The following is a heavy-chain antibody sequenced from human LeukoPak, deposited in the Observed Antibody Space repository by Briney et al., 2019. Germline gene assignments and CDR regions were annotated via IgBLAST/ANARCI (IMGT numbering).Heavy chain of an antibody. Sequence: GGSLRPSCEASGFSFSSYAMHWVRQAPGKGLEYVSAITTDGGSTYYANSVKGRFTISRDNSKNTLYLQMGSLRAEDMAVYYCARGKGIYCGGDCSALDYWGQGTLVTVSS. CDR2: ITTDGGST. D-gene: IGHD2-21*02. J-gene: IGHJ4*02. V-gene: IGHV3-64*01. CDR3: ARGKGIYCGGDCSALDY. CDR1: GFSFSSYA.